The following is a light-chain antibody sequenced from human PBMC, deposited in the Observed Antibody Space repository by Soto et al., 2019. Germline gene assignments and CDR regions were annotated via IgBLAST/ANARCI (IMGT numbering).Light chain of an antibody. CDR2: GAS. V-gene: IGKV3-15*01. CDR3: QQYNNWPPLT. J-gene: IGKJ4*01. Sequence: EIVRTQSPATLSVSPGERATLSCRASQSVSGNLSLYQHKPGQAPRLLIYGASTRATGIPARFSGSGSGTELTRTISSLQSEDFAVYYCQQYNNWPPLTFGGGNKVEIK. CDR1: QSVSGN.